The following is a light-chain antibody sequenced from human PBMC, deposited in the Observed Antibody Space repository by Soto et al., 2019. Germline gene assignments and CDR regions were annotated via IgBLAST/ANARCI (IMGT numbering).Light chain of an antibody. CDR2: EDT. CDR3: SSFATRNTGV. CDR1: SSDVGAYNY. V-gene: IGLV2-8*01. Sequence: QSALTQPPSASGSPGQSVTISCTGTSSDVGAYNYVSWYQQHAGKAPKLVIYEDTKRPSGVPDRFSGSKSANTASLTVSGLEAEDEDYYCWSSFATRNTGVFGGGTKLTVL. J-gene: IGLJ3*02.